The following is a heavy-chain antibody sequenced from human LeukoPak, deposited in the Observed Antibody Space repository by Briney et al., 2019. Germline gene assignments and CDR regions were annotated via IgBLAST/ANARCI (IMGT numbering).Heavy chain of an antibody. V-gene: IGHV1-2*02. Sequence: GASVKVSCKASGHTFTGYYVYWVRQAPGQGLEWMGWMNPNVGGANFPQTFQGRVTVASDPASSAAYMELRRLRSDDTAVYYCARGVFGESLESWGQGTLVTVSS. CDR2: MNPNVGGA. CDR1: GHTFTGYY. J-gene: IGHJ4*02. CDR3: ARGVFGESLES. D-gene: IGHD3-10*02.